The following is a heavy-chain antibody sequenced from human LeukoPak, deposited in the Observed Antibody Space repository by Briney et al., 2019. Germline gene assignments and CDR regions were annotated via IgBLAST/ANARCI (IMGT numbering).Heavy chain of an antibody. CDR3: ARDAPLFSFDY. D-gene: IGHD3-3*01. CDR1: GFTFSSYA. J-gene: IGHJ4*02. CDR2: ISYDGSNK. V-gene: IGHV3-30-3*01. Sequence: GRSLRLSCAASGFTFSSYAMHWVRQAPGKGLEWVAVISYDGSNKYYADSVKGRFTISRDNSKNTLYLQMNSLRAEDTAVYYCARDAPLFSFDYWGQGTLVTVSS.